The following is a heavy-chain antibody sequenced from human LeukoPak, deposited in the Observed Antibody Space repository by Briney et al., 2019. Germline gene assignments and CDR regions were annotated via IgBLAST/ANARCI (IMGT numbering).Heavy chain of an antibody. Sequence: ASVKVSCKASGYTFTSYGISWVRQAPGQGLEWMGWISAYNGNTNYAQKLQGRVTMTRNTSISTAYMELSSLRSEDTAVYYCARYSSSWYSRDFDYWGQGTLVTVSS. CDR3: ARYSSSWYSRDFDY. CDR2: ISAYNGNT. CDR1: GYTFTSYG. V-gene: IGHV1-18*01. J-gene: IGHJ4*02. D-gene: IGHD6-13*01.